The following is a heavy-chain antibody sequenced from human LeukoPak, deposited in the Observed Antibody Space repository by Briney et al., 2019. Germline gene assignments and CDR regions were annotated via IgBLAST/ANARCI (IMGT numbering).Heavy chain of an antibody. CDR1: GFTFSSYA. J-gene: IGHJ4*02. D-gene: IGHD2-15*01. Sequence: GGSLRLSCAASGFTFSSYAMHWVRQAPGKGLEWVAVISYDGSNKYYADSVKGRFTISRDNSKNTLYLQMNSLRAEDTAVYYCAKGRGYCSGGSCYLFGYWGQGTLVTVSS. CDR2: ISYDGSNK. CDR3: AKGRGYCSGGSCYLFGY. V-gene: IGHV3-30*04.